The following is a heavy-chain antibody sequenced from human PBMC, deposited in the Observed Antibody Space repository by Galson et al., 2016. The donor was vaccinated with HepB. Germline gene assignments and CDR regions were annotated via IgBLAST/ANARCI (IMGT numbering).Heavy chain of an antibody. V-gene: IGHV3-21*01. CDR1: GFTFNSYF. Sequence: SLRLSCAASGFTFNSYFMNWVRQAPGKGLEWVSSISSSGSYIYYADSVKGRFTISRDNAKNSLYLQMNSLRAEDTAVYYCARDRGYNWNDVSQSRHYYYGMDVWGKGTTVTVSS. D-gene: IGHD1-20*01. CDR3: ARDRGYNWNDVSQSRHYYYGMDV. J-gene: IGHJ6*04. CDR2: ISSSGSYI.